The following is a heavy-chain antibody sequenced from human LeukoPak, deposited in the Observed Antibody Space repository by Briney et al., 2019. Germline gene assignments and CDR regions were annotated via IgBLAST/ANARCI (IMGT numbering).Heavy chain of an antibody. J-gene: IGHJ4*02. D-gene: IGHD3-22*01. Sequence: SETLSLTCAVYGGSFSGYYWSWIRQPPGKGLEWIGYIYYSGSTYYNPSLKSRVTISVDTSKNQFSLKLSSVTAADTAVYYCARVRSSGYYVNFDYWGQGTLVTVSS. V-gene: IGHV4-30-4*01. CDR2: IYYSGST. CDR3: ARVRSSGYYVNFDY. CDR1: GGSFSGYY.